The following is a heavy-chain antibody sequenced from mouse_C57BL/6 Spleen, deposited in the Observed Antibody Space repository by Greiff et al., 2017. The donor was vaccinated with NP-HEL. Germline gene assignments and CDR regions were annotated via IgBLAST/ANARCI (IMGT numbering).Heavy chain of an antibody. Sequence: VQLQQSGAELVKPGASVKLSCTASGFNIKDYYMHWVKQRTEQGLEWIGRIDPEDGDTKYAPKFQGKATITADTSSNTAYLQLSSLTSEDTAVYYCARENGYDLFDDWGQGTTLTVSS. CDR3: ARENGYDLFDD. CDR2: IDPEDGDT. D-gene: IGHD2-2*01. CDR1: GFNIKDYY. J-gene: IGHJ2*01. V-gene: IGHV14-2*01.